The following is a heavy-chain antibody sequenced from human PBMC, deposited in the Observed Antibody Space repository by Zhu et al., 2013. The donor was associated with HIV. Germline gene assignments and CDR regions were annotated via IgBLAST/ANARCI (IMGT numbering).Heavy chain of an antibody. V-gene: IGHV3-30*18. D-gene: IGHD1-26*01. Sequence: VQLVESGGGVVQPGRSLRLSCAASGFTFSSYGMHWVRQAPGKGLEWVAVISYDGSNKYYADSVKGRFTISRDNSKNTLYLQMNSLRAEDTAVYYCAKDFRRVGAGGIDPWGQGTLVTVSS. CDR2: ISYDGSNK. CDR1: GFTFSSYG. CDR3: AKDFRRVGAGGIDP. J-gene: IGHJ5*02.